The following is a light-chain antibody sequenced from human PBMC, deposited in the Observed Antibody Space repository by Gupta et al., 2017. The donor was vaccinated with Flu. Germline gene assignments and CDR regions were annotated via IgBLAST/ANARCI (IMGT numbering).Light chain of an antibody. Sequence: PSFLSASVGDTVTITCRASQGISSYLGWYQQKPGKAPNLLIYAASNVQSGVPSRFSGSGSGRQFTLTIRSLQPEDFATYFCQQVNSYPYTFGQGTKLEIK. J-gene: IGKJ2*01. CDR3: QQVNSYPYT. CDR2: AAS. CDR1: QGISSY. V-gene: IGKV1-9*01.